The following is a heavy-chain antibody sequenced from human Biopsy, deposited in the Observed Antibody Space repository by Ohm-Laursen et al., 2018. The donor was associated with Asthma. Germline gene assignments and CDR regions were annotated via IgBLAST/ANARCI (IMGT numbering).Heavy chain of an antibody. V-gene: IGHV4-39*02. J-gene: IGHJ4*02. CDR2: ISYTGSA. D-gene: IGHD3-10*01. CDR3: ARERAGYYGSGSYLGY. CDR1: GGSMSSSSYY. Sequence: SETLSLTCTVSGGSMSSSSYYWGWIRRPPGKGLEWMGSISYTGSAYHNPSLKSRVTISVDTSKNHFSLKLSSVTAADTAVYYCARERAGYYGSGSYLGYWGQGTLVTVSS.